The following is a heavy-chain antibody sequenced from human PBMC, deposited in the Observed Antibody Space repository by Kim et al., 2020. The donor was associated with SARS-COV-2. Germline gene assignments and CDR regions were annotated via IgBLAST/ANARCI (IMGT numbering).Heavy chain of an antibody. CDR2: IIPIFGTA. Sequence: SVKVSCKASGGTFSSYAISWVRQAPGQGLEWMGGIIPIFGTANYAQKFQGRVTITADESTSTAYMELSSLRSEDTAVYYCARVTDTAMVEPLYYYYGMDVWGQGTTVTVSS. J-gene: IGHJ6*02. CDR3: ARVTDTAMVEPLYYYYGMDV. CDR1: GGTFSSYA. D-gene: IGHD5-18*01. V-gene: IGHV1-69*13.